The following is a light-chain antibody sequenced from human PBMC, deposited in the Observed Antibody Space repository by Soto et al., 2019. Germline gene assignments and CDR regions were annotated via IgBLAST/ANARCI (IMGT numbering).Light chain of an antibody. CDR3: SSYAGSSNV. CDR2: EVN. Sequence: QSALTQPPSASGSPGQSVAISCTVSSGDVGGYNYVSWYQQHPGKAPKLMIYEVNKRPSGVPDRFSGSKSGNTASLPLSGIQAEDEADYYCSSYAGSSNVFGTGTKVTVL. CDR1: SGDVGGYNY. J-gene: IGLJ1*01. V-gene: IGLV2-8*01.